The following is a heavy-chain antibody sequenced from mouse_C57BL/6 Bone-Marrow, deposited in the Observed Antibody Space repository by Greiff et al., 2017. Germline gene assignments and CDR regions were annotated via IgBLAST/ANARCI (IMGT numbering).Heavy chain of an antibody. Sequence: VKLMESGAELARPGASVKLSCKASGYTFTSYGISWVKQRTGQGLEWIGEIYPRSGNTYYNEKFKGKATLTADKSSSTAYMELRSLTSEDSAVYFCARGWLPYAMDYWGQGTSVTVSS. CDR3: ARGWLPYAMDY. CDR1: GYTFTSYG. J-gene: IGHJ4*01. V-gene: IGHV1-81*01. D-gene: IGHD2-2*01. CDR2: IYPRSGNT.